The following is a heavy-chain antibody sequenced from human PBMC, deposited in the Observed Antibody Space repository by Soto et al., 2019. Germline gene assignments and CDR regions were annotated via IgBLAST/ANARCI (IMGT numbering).Heavy chain of an antibody. CDR2: TSNSGST. CDR1: GGSITSSGYY. V-gene: IGHV4-31*03. D-gene: IGHD2-2*01. CDR3: ARGGGSTKVDY. J-gene: IGHJ4*02. Sequence: QVQLQESGPGLVKPSQTLSLTCTVSGGSITSSGYYWIWIRQHPGEGLEWIGFTSNSGSTSYNPSLRSRVTISVATSSNQFSLNLKSVTAAETAVYYCARGGGSTKVDYWGQGTLVNVSP.